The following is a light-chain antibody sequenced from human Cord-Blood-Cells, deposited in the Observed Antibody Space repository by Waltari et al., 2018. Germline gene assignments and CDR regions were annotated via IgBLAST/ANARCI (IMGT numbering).Light chain of an antibody. CDR1: QSISSY. CDR3: QQSYSTPLT. J-gene: IGKJ4*01. CDR2: AAS. Sequence: IQMTQSPSSLSASVGDRVASTCRESQSISSYLNWYQQKPGKAPKLLIYAASSLQSGVPSRFSGSGSGTDFTLTISSLQPEDFATYYCQQSYSTPLTFGGGTKVEIK. V-gene: IGKV1-39*01.